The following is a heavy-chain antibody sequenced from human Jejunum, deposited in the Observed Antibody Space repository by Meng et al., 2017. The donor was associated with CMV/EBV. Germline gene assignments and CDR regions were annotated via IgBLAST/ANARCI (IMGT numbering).Heavy chain of an antibody. J-gene: IGHJ4*02. CDR2: IYPGDSKI. Sequence: LVPXGAVGTKPGVPLKISCQASGYSFTNYWIGWVRQMPGKGLEWMGIIYPGDSKIRYSPSFQGQVTISADKSISTVYLQWSSLKASDTAIYYCARHNCYDVWGQGTLVTVSS. V-gene: IGHV5-51*01. CDR1: GYSFTNYW. D-gene: IGHD3-16*01. CDR3: ARHNCYDV.